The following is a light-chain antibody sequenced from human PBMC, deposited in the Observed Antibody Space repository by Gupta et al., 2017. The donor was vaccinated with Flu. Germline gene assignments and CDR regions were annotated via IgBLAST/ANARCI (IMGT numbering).Light chain of an antibody. V-gene: IGKV1-6*01. CDR3: LQDYNFPLT. CDR2: AAS. CDR1: QGVRND. Sequence: AIQMTQSPSSLSASVGHRVTITCLAKQGVRNDLGWYQQKPGKAPKLLIYAASSLQSGVPSRFSGSGSGTDFTLTISSLQPEDFATYYCLQDYNFPLTFGQGTKVEIK. J-gene: IGKJ1*01.